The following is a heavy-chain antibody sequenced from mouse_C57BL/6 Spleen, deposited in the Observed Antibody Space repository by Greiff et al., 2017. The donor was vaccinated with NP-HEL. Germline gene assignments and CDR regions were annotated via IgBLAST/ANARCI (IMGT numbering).Heavy chain of an antibody. Sequence: EVKLVESGGGLVQPGGSMKLSCAASGFTFSDAWMDWVRQSPEKGLEWVAEIRNKANNHATYYAESVKGRFTISRDDSKSSVYLQMNSLRAEDTGIYYCTLTVVAGGFDYWGQGTTLTVSS. CDR1: GFTFSDAW. J-gene: IGHJ2*01. CDR3: TLTVVAGGFDY. D-gene: IGHD1-1*01. V-gene: IGHV6-6*01. CDR2: IRNKANNHAT.